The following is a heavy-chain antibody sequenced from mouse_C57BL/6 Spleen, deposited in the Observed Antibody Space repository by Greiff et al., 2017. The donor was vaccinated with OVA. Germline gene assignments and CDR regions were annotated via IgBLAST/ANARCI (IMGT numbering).Heavy chain of an antibody. Sequence: QVQLQQPGAELVKPGASVKMSCKASGYTFTSYWITWVKQRPGQGLEWIGDIYPGSGSTNYNEKFKSKATLTVDTSSSTAYMQLSSLTSEDSAVYYCARERYGNYDYWYFDVWGTGTTVTVSS. CDR1: GYTFTSYW. CDR3: ARERYGNYDYWYFDV. D-gene: IGHD2-10*02. CDR2: IYPGSGST. J-gene: IGHJ1*03. V-gene: IGHV1-55*01.